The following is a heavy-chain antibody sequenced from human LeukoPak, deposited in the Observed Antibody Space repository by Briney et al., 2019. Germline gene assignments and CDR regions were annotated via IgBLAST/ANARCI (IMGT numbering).Heavy chain of an antibody. CDR2: INPNSGGT. CDR1: GYTFTGYY. Sequence: ASVKVSCKASGYTFTGYYMHWVRQAPGQGLEWMGWINPNSGGTNYARKFQGRVTMTRDTSITTAYMELSRLRSDDTAVYYCARFSRELSVDYWGQGTLVTVSS. CDR3: ARFSRELSVDY. V-gene: IGHV1-2*02. J-gene: IGHJ4*02. D-gene: IGHD1-26*01.